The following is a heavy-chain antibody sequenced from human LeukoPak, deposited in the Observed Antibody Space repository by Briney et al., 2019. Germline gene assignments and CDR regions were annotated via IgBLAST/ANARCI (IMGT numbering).Heavy chain of an antibody. Sequence: PSETLSLTCAVYGGSFSGYYWSWIRQPPGKGLEWIGEINHSGSTNYNPSLKSRVTISVDTSKNQFSLKLSSVTAADTAVYYCARRGGGYYYGSGSYYGYWGQGTLVTVSS. V-gene: IGHV4-34*01. CDR1: GGSFSGYY. CDR2: INHSGST. CDR3: ARRGGGYYYGSGSYYGY. J-gene: IGHJ4*02. D-gene: IGHD3-10*01.